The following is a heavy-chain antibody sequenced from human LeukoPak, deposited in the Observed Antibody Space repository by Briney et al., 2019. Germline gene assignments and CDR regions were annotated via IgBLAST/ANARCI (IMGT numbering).Heavy chain of an antibody. J-gene: IGHJ4*02. Sequence: PGGSLRLSCAASGFAFSSYWASWVRQAPGKGLEWVANINQDGSGQNYVDSVRGRFTISRDNAKNSAYLQMDSLRVEDTAVYYCARSLWPEDYWGQGILVTVSS. CDR1: GFAFSSYW. V-gene: IGHV3-7*01. CDR2: INQDGSGQ. CDR3: ARSLWPEDY. D-gene: IGHD2-21*01.